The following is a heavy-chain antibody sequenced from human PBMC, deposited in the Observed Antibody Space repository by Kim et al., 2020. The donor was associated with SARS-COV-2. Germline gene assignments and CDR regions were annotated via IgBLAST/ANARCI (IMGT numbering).Heavy chain of an antibody. Sequence: SETLSLTCTVSGGSISSGSYYWSWIRQPAGKGLEWIGRIYTSGSTNYNPSLKSRVTISVDTSKNQFSLKLSSVTAADTAVYYCARGAPKYSNYGMDVWGQGTTVTVSS. CDR1: GGSISSGSYY. V-gene: IGHV4-61*02. J-gene: IGHJ6*02. D-gene: IGHD6-6*01. CDR3: ARGAPKYSNYGMDV. CDR2: IYTSGST.